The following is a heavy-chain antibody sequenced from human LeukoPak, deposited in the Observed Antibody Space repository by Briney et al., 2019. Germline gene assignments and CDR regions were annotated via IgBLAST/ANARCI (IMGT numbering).Heavy chain of an antibody. D-gene: IGHD6-13*01. CDR1: GFTFRSYA. CDR3: AKGVAAAGIFDY. Sequence: GGSLSLSCTASGFTFRSYAMSWVRQAPGKGVEWVSAISGSGGSTYYADSVKGRFTISRDNSKNTLYLQMNSLRAEDTAVYYCAKGVAAAGIFDYWGQGTLVTVSS. CDR2: ISGSGGST. J-gene: IGHJ4*02. V-gene: IGHV3-23*01.